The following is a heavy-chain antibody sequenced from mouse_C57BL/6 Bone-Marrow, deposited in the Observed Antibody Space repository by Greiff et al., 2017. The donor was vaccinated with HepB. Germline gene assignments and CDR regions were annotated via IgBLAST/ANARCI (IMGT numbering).Heavy chain of an antibody. CDR3: ARENWVLVAY. CDR2: ISSGGSYT. CDR1: GFTFSSYG. J-gene: IGHJ3*01. D-gene: IGHD4-1*01. Sequence: EVMLVESGGDLVKPGGSLKLSCAASGFTFSSYGMSWVRQTPDKRLEWVATISSGGSYTYYPDSVKGRFTISRDNAKNTLYLQMSSLKSEDTAMYYCARENWVLVAYWGQGTLVTVSA. V-gene: IGHV5-6*01.